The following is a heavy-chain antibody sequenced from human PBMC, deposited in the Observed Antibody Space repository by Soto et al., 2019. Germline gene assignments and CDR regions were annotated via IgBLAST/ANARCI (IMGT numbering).Heavy chain of an antibody. Sequence: QITLKESGPTVVKPTETLTLTCTFSGFSLSSDGVGVGWIRQPPRKAPEWLALIYWDDDTRYSPSLKSRLTITRGGGENQVVLTMTNMDPVDTATYYCAHSSLHYKKWFDPWGQGTLVTVSS. D-gene: IGHD4-4*01. CDR2: IYWDDDT. CDR1: GFSLSSDGVG. V-gene: IGHV2-5*02. CDR3: AHSSLHYKKWFDP. J-gene: IGHJ5*02.